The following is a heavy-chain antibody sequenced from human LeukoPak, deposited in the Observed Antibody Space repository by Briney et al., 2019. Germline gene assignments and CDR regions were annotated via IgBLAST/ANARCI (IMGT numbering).Heavy chain of an antibody. J-gene: IGHJ4*02. Sequence: GGSLRLSCAASGFPFSSYAMSWVRQAPGKGLEWVSIISGSGGNTYYADSVKGRFTISRDNSKNTLYLQMNSLRAEDTAVYYCARVRAAAGGLDYWGQGTLVTVSS. CDR3: ARVRAAAGGLDY. V-gene: IGHV3-23*01. CDR1: GFPFSSYA. CDR2: ISGSGGNT. D-gene: IGHD6-13*01.